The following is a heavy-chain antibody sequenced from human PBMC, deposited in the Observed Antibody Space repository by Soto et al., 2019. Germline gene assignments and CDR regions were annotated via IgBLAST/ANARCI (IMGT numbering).Heavy chain of an antibody. V-gene: IGHV5-10-1*01. CDR3: ARHLGSLYSSSSKGWFDP. Sequence: GESLKISCKGSGYSFTSYWISWVRQMPGKGLEWMGRIDPSDSYTNYSPSFQGHVTISADKSISTAYLQWSSLKASDTAMYYCARHLGSLYSSSSKGWFDPWGQGTLVTVSS. CDR2: IDPSDSYT. CDR1: GYSFTSYW. D-gene: IGHD6-13*01. J-gene: IGHJ5*02.